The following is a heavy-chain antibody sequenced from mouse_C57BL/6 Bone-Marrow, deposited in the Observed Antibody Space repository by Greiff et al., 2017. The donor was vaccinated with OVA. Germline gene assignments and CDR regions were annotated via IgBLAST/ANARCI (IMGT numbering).Heavy chain of an antibody. CDR2: IRNKANGYTT. J-gene: IGHJ4*01. D-gene: IGHD2-2*01. CDR1: GFTFTDYY. Sequence: EVQGVESGGGLVQPGGSLSLSCAASGFTFTDYYMSWVRQPPGKALEWLGFIRNKANGYTTEYSASVKGRFTISRDNSQSILYLQMNALRAEDSATYYCARSGGYDYAMDYWGQGTSVTVSS. CDR3: ARSGGYDYAMDY. V-gene: IGHV7-3*01.